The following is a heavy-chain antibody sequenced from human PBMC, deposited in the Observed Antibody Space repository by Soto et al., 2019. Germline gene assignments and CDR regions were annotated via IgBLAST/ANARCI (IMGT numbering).Heavy chain of an antibody. D-gene: IGHD1-26*01. J-gene: IGHJ4*02. CDR3: VRGASLNFDY. CDR2: VNWNGGST. Sequence: EVQLVESGGGVIRTGGSLRLSCAASGFTFDDYGMSWARQAPGKGLEWVSGVNWNGGSTGYADSVKGRFTISRDNAKNSLYLQMNSLRAEDTAFYYCVRGASLNFDYWGQGTLVTVSS. CDR1: GFTFDDYG. V-gene: IGHV3-20*04.